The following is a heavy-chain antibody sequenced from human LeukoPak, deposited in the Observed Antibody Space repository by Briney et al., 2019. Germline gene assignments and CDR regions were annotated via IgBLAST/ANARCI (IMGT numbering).Heavy chain of an antibody. Sequence: SETLSLTCTVSDGSISSHYWSWIRQPPGKDLEYIAYIHYSGDTNYNPSLKSRVTISIDTSKNQFSLRLTAVTAADTAVYYCARLRQVTGGFPTYHYFDLWGRGTLVTVSS. CDR1: DGSISSHY. CDR2: IHYSGDT. CDR3: ARLRQVTGGFPTYHYFDL. D-gene: IGHD2-8*02. J-gene: IGHJ2*01. V-gene: IGHV4-59*08.